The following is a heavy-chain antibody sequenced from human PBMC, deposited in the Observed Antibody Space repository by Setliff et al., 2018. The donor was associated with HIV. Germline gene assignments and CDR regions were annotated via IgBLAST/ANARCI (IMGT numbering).Heavy chain of an antibody. D-gene: IGHD5-18*01. Sequence: SETLSLTCTVSGASISNNNYYWGWIRQPPGKGLEWIGNIYYSGSTFYSPSLKSRVTISLDTSKNQFSLRMRSVTAADTAVYYCARVFVDTAVLRVLEYYFDSWGRGTLVTVSS. J-gene: IGHJ4*02. CDR1: GASISNNNYY. CDR3: ARVFVDTAVLRVLEYYFDS. CDR2: IYYSGST. V-gene: IGHV4-39*07.